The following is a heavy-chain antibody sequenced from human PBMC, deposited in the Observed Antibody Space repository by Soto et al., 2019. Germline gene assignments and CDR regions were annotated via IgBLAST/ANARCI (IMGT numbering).Heavy chain of an antibody. Sequence: ASVKVSCKASGYTFTSYGISWVRQAPGQGLEWMGWISAYNGNTNYAQKLQGRVTMTTDTSTSTAYMELRSLRSDDTAVYYCARADDYVWGSYRPFDYWGQGILVTVS. CDR2: ISAYNGNT. CDR3: ARADDYVWGSYRPFDY. CDR1: GYTFTSYG. J-gene: IGHJ4*02. D-gene: IGHD3-16*02. V-gene: IGHV1-18*01.